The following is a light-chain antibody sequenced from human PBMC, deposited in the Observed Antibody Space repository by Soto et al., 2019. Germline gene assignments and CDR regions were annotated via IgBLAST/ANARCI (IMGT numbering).Light chain of an antibody. CDR1: QSVSSSE. J-gene: IGKJ1*01. Sequence: EIVLTQSPDTVSLSPGEGATLSCRASQSVSSSELAWYQQKPGQVPRLLIYGASRRAPGVSDRFSGSGSGTDFNLTISRLEPEDFAVYYCQQYYSSPRTFGQGTKVEIK. V-gene: IGKV3-20*01. CDR3: QQYYSSPRT. CDR2: GAS.